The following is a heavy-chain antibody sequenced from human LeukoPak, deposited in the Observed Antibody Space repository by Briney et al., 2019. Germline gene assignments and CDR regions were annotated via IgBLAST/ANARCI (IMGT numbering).Heavy chain of an antibody. CDR2: IKQDGSEK. CDR3: ARHKSDWRSTGAPMDV. J-gene: IGHJ6*02. D-gene: IGHD3-9*01. V-gene: IGHV3-7*04. Sequence: GGSLRLSCAASGFTFSSYWMSWVRQAPGKGLEWVANIKQDGSEKYYVDSVKGRFTISRDNAKNSLYLQMNSLRAEDTAVYYCARHKSDWRSTGAPMDVWGQGTTVTVSS. CDR1: GFTFSSYW.